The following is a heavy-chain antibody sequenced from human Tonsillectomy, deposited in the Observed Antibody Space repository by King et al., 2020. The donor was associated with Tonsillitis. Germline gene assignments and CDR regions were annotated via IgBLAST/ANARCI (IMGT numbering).Heavy chain of an antibody. CDR3: ARVPYPFRFRYFFDY. V-gene: IGHV3-30*04. D-gene: IGHD3-16*02. J-gene: IGHJ4*02. Sequence: VQLVESGGGVVQPGRSLRLSCAASGFTFSSYAMHWVRQAPGKGLEWVAVISYDGSNKYYADSVKGRFTISRDNSKNTLYLQMNSLRAEDTAVYYCARVPYPFRFRYFFDYWGQGTLVTVSS. CDR1: GFTFSSYA. CDR2: ISYDGSNK.